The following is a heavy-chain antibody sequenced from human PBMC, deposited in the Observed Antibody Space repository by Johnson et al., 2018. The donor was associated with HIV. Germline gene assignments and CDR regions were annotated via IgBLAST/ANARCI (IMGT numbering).Heavy chain of an antibody. V-gene: IGHV3-66*01. Sequence: VQLVESGGGLVQPGGSLRLSCAASGFTVSSNYMSWVRQAPGKGLEWVSVIYSGGSTYYADSVKGRFTISRDNSKNTLYLQMNSLRAEDTAVYYWAEEEPTPHDAFDIWGQGTMDTVSS. CDR2: IYSGGST. CDR3: AEEEPTPHDAFDI. J-gene: IGHJ3*02. CDR1: GFTVSSNY.